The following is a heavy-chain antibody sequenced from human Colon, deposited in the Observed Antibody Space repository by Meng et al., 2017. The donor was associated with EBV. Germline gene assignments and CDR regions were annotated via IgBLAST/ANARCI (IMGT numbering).Heavy chain of an antibody. CDR1: GGSISSSSYS. V-gene: IGHV4-39*07. CDR3: ARGIQIWHEIDY. D-gene: IGHD5-18*01. J-gene: IGHJ4*02. CDR2: ISYGGST. Sequence: HLQESGPGLVKPSETLSLTCTFSGGSISSSSYSCAWIRQPPGKGLEWIGGISYGGSTSYNPSLKSRVTISIDTSKNQFSLSLTSVTAADTAIYYCARGIQIWHEIDYWGQGTLVTVSS.